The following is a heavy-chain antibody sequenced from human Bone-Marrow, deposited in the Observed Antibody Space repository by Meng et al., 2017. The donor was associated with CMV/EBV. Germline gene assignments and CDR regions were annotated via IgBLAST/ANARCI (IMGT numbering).Heavy chain of an antibody. D-gene: IGHD6-6*01. CDR3: ASAVIAARPEIRGMDV. Sequence: SVKVSCKASGGTFSSYAISWVRQAPGQGLEWMGGIIPILGIANYAQKFQGRVTITADKSTSTAYMELSSLRSEDTAVYYCASAVIAARPEIRGMDVWGQGTTDTVSS. CDR2: IIPILGIA. V-gene: IGHV1-69*10. CDR1: GGTFSSYA. J-gene: IGHJ6*02.